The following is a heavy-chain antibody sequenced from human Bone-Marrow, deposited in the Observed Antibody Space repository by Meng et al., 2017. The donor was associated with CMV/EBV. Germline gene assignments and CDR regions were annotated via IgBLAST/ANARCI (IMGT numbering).Heavy chain of an antibody. J-gene: IGHJ6*02. CDR3: ARAAQWDFWSGYYYYYYYGMDV. D-gene: IGHD3-3*01. CDR2: IYSGGST. CDR1: GFTVSSNY. Sequence: GGSLRLSCAASGFTVSSNYMSWVRQAPGKGLEWVSVIYSGGSTYYADSVKGRFTISRDNSKNTLYLQMNSLRAEDTAVYYCARAAQWDFWSGYYYYYYYGMDVWGQGTTVTVSS. V-gene: IGHV3-53*01.